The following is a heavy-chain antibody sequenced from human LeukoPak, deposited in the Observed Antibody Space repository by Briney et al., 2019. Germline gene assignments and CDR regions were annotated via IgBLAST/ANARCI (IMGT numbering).Heavy chain of an antibody. CDR2: INPSGGST. D-gene: IGHD1-26*01. Sequence: ASVKVSCKASGYTFTSYYMHWVRQAPGQGLEWMGIINPSGGSTSYAQKFQGRVTMTRDMSTSTVYMELSSLRSEDTAVYYCARFPGKWEPGGDNWFEPWGQGTLVTVSS. CDR3: ARFPGKWEPGGDNWFEP. V-gene: IGHV1-46*01. CDR1: GYTFTSYY. J-gene: IGHJ5*02.